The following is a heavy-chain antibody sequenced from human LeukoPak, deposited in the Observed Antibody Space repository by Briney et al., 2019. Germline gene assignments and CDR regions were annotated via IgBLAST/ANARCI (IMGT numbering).Heavy chain of an antibody. V-gene: IGHV3-23*01. CDR2: TSSSDAGK. D-gene: IGHD2-15*01. CDR3: AKAPVTSCRGAFCYPFDS. Sequence: GGSLRLSCAASGFTFSSYEMNWVRQAPGEGLEWVSATSSSDAGKYYADSVRGRFTISRDNSRNTMYLQMNSLRVEDAAVYYCAKAPVTSCRGAFCYPFDSWGQGTLVTVSS. J-gene: IGHJ4*02. CDR1: GFTFSSYE.